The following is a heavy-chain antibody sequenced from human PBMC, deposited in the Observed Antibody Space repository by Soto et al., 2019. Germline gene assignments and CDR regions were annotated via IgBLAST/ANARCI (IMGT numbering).Heavy chain of an antibody. D-gene: IGHD1-26*01. J-gene: IGHJ6*02. CDR2: ISSDGGNK. V-gene: IGHV3-30-3*01. Sequence: GGSLRLSCAASGFTFSSFPMHWVRQAPGKGLEWLTLISSDGGNKYYADSVKGRSTISRDNFKNTLYLQLNTLTAEDTAVYYCGRPRYSGGYLEDLGLDVWGQGTTVTVSS. CDR1: GFTFSSFP. CDR3: GRPRYSGGYLEDLGLDV.